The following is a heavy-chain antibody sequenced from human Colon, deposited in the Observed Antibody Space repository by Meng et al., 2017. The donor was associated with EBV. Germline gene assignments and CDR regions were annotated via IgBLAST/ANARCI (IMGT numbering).Heavy chain of an antibody. D-gene: IGHD2-21*01. CDR2: VYHTGST. V-gene: IGHV4-4*02. Sequence: QVQLEESGPGLVKPSGTLSLTCVVSGGSISSSHWWTWVRQPPGKGLEWIGEVYHTGSTKYNPSLKSRLTISVDKSKNQFSLNLTSVTAADTAVYYCARVWQSLTAFFDSWGQGTLVTVSS. J-gene: IGHJ4*02. CDR1: GGSISSSHW. CDR3: ARVWQSLTAFFDS.